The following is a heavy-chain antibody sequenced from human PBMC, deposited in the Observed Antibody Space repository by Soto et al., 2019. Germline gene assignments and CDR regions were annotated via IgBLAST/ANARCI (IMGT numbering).Heavy chain of an antibody. CDR2: ISFDGGNK. Sequence: GGSLRLSCEVSGFSFSTYRMYWVRQAPGKGLEWVALISFDGGNKYCADSVKGRFTVSRDNLKNTLFLQMNSLRGEDTAVYYCARDVPGRGYYDYWGQGALVTVSS. D-gene: IGHD3-10*01. CDR3: ARDVPGRGYYDY. V-gene: IGHV3-30-3*01. J-gene: IGHJ4*02. CDR1: GFSFSTYR.